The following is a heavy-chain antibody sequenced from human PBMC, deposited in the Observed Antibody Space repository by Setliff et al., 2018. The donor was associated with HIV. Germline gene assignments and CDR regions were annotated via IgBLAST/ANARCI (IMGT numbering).Heavy chain of an antibody. J-gene: IGHJ5*02. V-gene: IGHV1-2*04. Sequence: ASVKVSCKASGYTFTGYYMHWVRQAPGQGLEWMGWINPNSGGTNYAQKFQGWVTMTRDTSISTAYMELSRLRSDDTAVYYCARANHPVGCYYGSGSYYNWFDPWGQGTLVTVS. CDR1: GYTFTGYY. CDR3: ARANHPVGCYYGSGSYYNWFDP. D-gene: IGHD3-10*01. CDR2: INPNSGGT.